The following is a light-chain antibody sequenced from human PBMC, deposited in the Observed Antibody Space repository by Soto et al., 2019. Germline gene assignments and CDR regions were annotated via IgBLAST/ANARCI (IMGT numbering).Light chain of an antibody. J-gene: IGLJ2*01. CDR3: SSYAGTSSFVL. CDR2: DVS. Sequence: QSALTQPRSVSGSPGQSVTISCPGTSGDVGYYNYVSWYQQHPGKAPKLMIYDVSKRPSGVPDRFSGSKSGSTASLTIAGIRAEDEAHYFCSSYAGTSSFVLFGGGTKLTVL. CDR1: SGDVGYYNY. V-gene: IGLV2-11*01.